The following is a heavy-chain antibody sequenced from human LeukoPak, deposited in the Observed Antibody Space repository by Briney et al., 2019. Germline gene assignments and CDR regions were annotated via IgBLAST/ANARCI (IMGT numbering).Heavy chain of an antibody. J-gene: IGHJ5*02. Sequence: SVKVSCKASGYTFTSYGISWVRQAPGQGLEWMGGIIPIFGTANYAQKFQGRVTITADESTSTAYMELSSLRSEDTAVYYCARDLPAATPPDWFDPWGQGTLVTVSS. CDR2: IIPIFGTA. CDR1: GYTFTSYG. V-gene: IGHV1-69*13. CDR3: ARDLPAATPPDWFDP. D-gene: IGHD2-2*02.